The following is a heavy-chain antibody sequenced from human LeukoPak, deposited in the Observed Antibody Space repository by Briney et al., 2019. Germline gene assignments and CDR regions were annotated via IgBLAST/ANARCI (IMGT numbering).Heavy chain of an antibody. CDR2: ISAYNGNT. D-gene: IGHD3-3*01. CDR1: GYTFTSYG. CDR3: ARAKGVLRFLEWLFLIDY. J-gene: IGHJ4*02. Sequence: GASVKVSCKASGYTFTSYGISWVRQAPGQGLEWMGWISAYNGNTNYAQKLQGRVTMTTDTSTSTAYMELRSLRSDDTAVYYCARAKGVLRFLEWLFLIDYWGQGTLVTVSS. V-gene: IGHV1-18*01.